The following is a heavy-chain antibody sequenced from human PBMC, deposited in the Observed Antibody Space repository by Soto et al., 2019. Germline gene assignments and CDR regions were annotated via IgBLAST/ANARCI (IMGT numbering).Heavy chain of an antibody. J-gene: IGHJ6*04. Sequence: ASVKVSCKASGYTFTGYYMHWVRQAPGQGLEWMGWINPNSGGTNYAQKFQGWVTMTRDTSISTAYMELSRLRSDDTAVYYCARDASGGYCGGDCYFPYYYYGMEVWGKGTTVTVSS. V-gene: IGHV1-2*04. D-gene: IGHD2-21*02. CDR2: INPNSGGT. CDR1: GYTFTGYY. CDR3: ARDASGGYCGGDCYFPYYYYGMEV.